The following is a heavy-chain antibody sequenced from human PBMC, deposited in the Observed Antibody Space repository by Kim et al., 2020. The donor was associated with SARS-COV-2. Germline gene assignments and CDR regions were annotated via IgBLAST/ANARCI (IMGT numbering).Heavy chain of an antibody. Sequence: GGSLRLSCAASGFTFSSYAMHWVRQAPGKGLEWVAVISYDGSNKYYADSVKGRFTISRDNSKNTLYLQMNSLRAEDTAVYYCARDIGGYSSSSGRGYWGQGTLVTVSS. D-gene: IGHD6-6*01. CDR2: ISYDGSNK. V-gene: IGHV3-30*04. CDR1: GFTFSSYA. J-gene: IGHJ4*02. CDR3: ARDIGGYSSSSGRGY.